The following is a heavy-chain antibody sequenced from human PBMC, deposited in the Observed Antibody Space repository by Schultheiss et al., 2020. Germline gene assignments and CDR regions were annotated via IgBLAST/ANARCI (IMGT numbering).Heavy chain of an antibody. J-gene: IGHJ4*02. Sequence: SETLSLTCAVSGGSISSSNWGSWVRQPPGKGLEWIGEIYHSGSTNYNPSLKSRVTISVDKSKNQFSLKLSSVTAAGTAVYYCARDNEAEDSGYERALDYWGQGALVIVCS. V-gene: IGHV4-4*02. CDR1: GGSISSSNW. D-gene: IGHD5-12*01. CDR3: ARDNEAEDSGYERALDY. CDR2: IYHSGST.